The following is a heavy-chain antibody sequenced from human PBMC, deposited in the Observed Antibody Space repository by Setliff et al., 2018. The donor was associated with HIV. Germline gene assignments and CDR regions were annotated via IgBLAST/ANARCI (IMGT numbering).Heavy chain of an antibody. CDR2: FDPEDGET. Sequence: ASVKVSCKVSGNSLTESSMHWVRQAPGKGLEWMGGFDPEDGETIYAQKFQGRVTMTGDTSTDTGYMELSSLRSEQTALYYCAIGIGFCSGGSCWGIWGQGTMVTVSS. J-gene: IGHJ3*02. V-gene: IGHV1-24*01. D-gene: IGHD2-15*01. CDR3: AIGIGFCSGGSCWGI. CDR1: GNSLTESS.